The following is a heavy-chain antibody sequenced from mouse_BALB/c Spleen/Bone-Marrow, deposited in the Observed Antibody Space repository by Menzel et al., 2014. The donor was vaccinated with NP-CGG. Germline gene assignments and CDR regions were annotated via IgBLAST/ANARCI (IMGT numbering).Heavy chain of an antibody. CDR1: GYTFPSYV. CDR3: ARGTTVVGDY. V-gene: IGHV1-14*01. CDR2: INPFNDGI. D-gene: IGHD1-1*01. Sequence: VQLQQSGPELVKPGASVKMSCMASGYTFPSYVMHWVKQKPGQGLEWIGYINPFNDGIEYNEKFKVKATLTSDKSSSTAYMELSSLTSEDSAVYYCARGTTVVGDYWGQGTTLTVSS. J-gene: IGHJ2*01.